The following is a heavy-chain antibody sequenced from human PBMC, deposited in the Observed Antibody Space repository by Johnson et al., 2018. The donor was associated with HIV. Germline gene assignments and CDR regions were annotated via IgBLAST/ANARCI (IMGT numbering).Heavy chain of an antibody. V-gene: IGHV3-23*04. CDR2: ISGSGGST. CDR1: GFTFSSYA. Sequence: MQLVESGGGVVQPGRSLRLSCAASGFTFSSYAMSWVRQAPGKGLEWVSAISGSGGSTYYADSVKGRFTISRDNSKNTLYLQMNSLRAEDTAVYYCTTPRPNWGWNAFEIWGRGTMVSVSS. J-gene: IGHJ3*02. CDR3: TTPRPNWGWNAFEI. D-gene: IGHD7-27*01.